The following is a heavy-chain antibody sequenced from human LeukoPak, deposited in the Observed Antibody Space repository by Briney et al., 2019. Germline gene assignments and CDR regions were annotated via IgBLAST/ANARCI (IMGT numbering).Heavy chain of an antibody. J-gene: IGHJ5*02. Sequence: SGGSLRLSCAASGFTFSSYWMSWVRQAPGKGLEWVAVISYDGSNKYYADSVKGRFTISRDNSKNTLYLQMNSLRAEDTAVYYCARDGQAPVAGTGGGWFDPWGQGTLVTVSS. CDR3: ARDGQAPVAGTGGGWFDP. D-gene: IGHD6-19*01. CDR2: ISYDGSNK. CDR1: GFTFSSYW. V-gene: IGHV3-30*03.